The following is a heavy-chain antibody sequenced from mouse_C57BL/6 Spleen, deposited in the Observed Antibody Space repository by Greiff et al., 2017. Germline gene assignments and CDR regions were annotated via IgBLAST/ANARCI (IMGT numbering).Heavy chain of an antibody. CDR3: ARVSRTTVVEDFDY. V-gene: IGHV1-19*01. J-gene: IGHJ2*01. CDR1: GYTFTDYY. CDR2: INPYNGGT. Sequence: EVQLQQSGPVLVKPGASVKMSCKASGYTFTDYYMNWVKQSHGKSLEWIGVINPYNGGTSYNQKFKGKDTLTVDKSSSTAYMELNSLTSEDSAVYYCARVSRTTVVEDFDYWGQGTTLTVSS. D-gene: IGHD1-1*01.